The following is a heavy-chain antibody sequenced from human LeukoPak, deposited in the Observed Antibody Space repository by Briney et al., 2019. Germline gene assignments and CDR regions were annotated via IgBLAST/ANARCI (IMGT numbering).Heavy chain of an antibody. CDR1: GYSISSGYY. D-gene: IGHD3-10*01. Sequence: SETLSLTCTVSGYSISSGYYWGWIRQPPGKGLEWIGSIYYSGSTYYNPSLKSRVTISVDTSKNQFSLKLSSVTAADTAVYYCARAREVRGAKIYYFDYWGQGTLVTVSS. V-gene: IGHV4-38-2*02. CDR2: IYYSGST. CDR3: ARAREVRGAKIYYFDY. J-gene: IGHJ4*02.